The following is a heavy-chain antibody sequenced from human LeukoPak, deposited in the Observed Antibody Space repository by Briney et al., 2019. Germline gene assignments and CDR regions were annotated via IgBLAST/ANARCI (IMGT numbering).Heavy chain of an antibody. J-gene: IGHJ6*03. V-gene: IGHV4-39*01. D-gene: IGHD4-11*01. CDR1: GGSVSSSSYY. Sequence: PSETLSLTCTVSGGSVSSSSYYWGWIRQPPGKGLEWIGSIYYSGSTYYNPSLKSRVTISVDTSKNQFSLKLSSVTAADTAVYYCARVMTTHLGMNYYYYMDVWGKGTTVTVSS. CDR2: IYYSGST. CDR3: ARVMTTHLGMNYYYYMDV.